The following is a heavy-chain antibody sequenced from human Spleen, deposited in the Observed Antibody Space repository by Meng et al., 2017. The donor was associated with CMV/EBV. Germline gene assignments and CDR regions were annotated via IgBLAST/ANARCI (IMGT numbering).Heavy chain of an antibody. CDR1: YD. D-gene: IGHD3-3*01. V-gene: IGHV1-8*01. CDR2: MNPNSGNR. CDR3: VSQATYYDFWSGYLPLHYYFDY. J-gene: IGHJ4*02. Sequence: YDINWVRQATGQRLEWMGWMNPNSGNRGYAQKFQGRVTMTRDTSTRTAYMELTSLTSEDTAVYYCVSQATYYDFWSGYLPLHYYFDYWGQGTLVTVSS.